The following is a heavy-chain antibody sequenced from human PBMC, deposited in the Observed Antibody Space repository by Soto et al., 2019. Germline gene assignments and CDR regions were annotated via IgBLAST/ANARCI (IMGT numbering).Heavy chain of an antibody. CDR1: GFTFSSYG. CDR2: IWYDGSNK. Sequence: QVQLVESGGGVVQPGRSLRLSRAASGFTFSSYGMHWVRQAPGKGLEWVAVIWYDGSNKYYADSVKGRFTISRDNSKNTLYLQMNSLRAEDTAVYYCARDLGSSGQFDYWGQGTLVTVSS. J-gene: IGHJ4*02. D-gene: IGHD6-19*01. V-gene: IGHV3-33*01. CDR3: ARDLGSSGQFDY.